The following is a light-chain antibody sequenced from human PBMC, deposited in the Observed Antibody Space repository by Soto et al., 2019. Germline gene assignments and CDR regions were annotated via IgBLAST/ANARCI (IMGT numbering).Light chain of an antibody. Sequence: QSALTQPASVSGSPGQSITISCTGTRSDIGAYNFVSWYQQHPGEVPKLILYDVNVRPSGVSNRFSGSKSGNTASLTISGLQAEDEADYYCTSWTTSTTMIFGGLTKVTVL. CDR2: DVN. J-gene: IGLJ2*01. CDR1: RSDIGAYNF. V-gene: IGLV2-14*03. CDR3: TSWTTSTTMI.